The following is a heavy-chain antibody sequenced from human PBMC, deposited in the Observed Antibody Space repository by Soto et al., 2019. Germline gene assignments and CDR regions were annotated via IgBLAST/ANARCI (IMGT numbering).Heavy chain of an antibody. D-gene: IGHD3-10*01. CDR2: ISGSGGST. CDR3: AKDYYGSGSYDAFDI. Sequence: GGSLRLSCAASGFTFSSYAMSWVRQAPGKGLEWVSAISGSGGSTYYADSVKGRFTISRDNSKNTLYLQMNSLRAEGTAVYYCAKDYYGSGSYDAFDIWGQGTMVTVSS. J-gene: IGHJ3*02. V-gene: IGHV3-23*01. CDR1: GFTFSSYA.